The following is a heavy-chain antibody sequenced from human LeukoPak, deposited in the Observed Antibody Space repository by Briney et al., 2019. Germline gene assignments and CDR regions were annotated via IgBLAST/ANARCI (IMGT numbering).Heavy chain of an antibody. CDR2: IYYRVTS. J-gene: IGHJ4*02. CDR1: GDSISTYY. Sequence: KPSESLSLTCTVSGDSISTYYWSWIRQPPGKGLEWIGYIYYRVTSDYNPSLKSRVTMSVDMSTRQISLKLSSVTAADTAVYYCARVQNYYDSSGYYVDYWGQGTLVTVSS. CDR3: ARVQNYYDSSGYYVDY. V-gene: IGHV4-59*01. D-gene: IGHD3-22*01.